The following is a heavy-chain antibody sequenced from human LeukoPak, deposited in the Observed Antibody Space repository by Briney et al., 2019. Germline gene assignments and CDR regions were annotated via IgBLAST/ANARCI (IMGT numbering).Heavy chain of an antibody. CDR1: GFTFSSYS. CDR3: ARDLVWRGAFDI. CDR2: ISSSSSYI. Sequence: PGGSLRLSCAASGFTFSSYSMNWVRQAPGKGLEWVSSISSSSSYIYYADSVKGRFTISRDNAKNSLYLQMNSLRAEDTAVYYCARDLVWRGAFDIWGQGTMVTVSS. J-gene: IGHJ3*02. V-gene: IGHV3-21*01. D-gene: IGHD3-3*01.